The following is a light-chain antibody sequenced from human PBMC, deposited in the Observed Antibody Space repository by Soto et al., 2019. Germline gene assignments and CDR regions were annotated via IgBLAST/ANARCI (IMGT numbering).Light chain of an antibody. V-gene: IGKV3D-20*02. CDR1: QSVSSSY. Sequence: DIVLTQSPGTLSLSPGERATLSCRASQSVSSSYLAWYQQKPGQAPRLLIYGASSRATGIPDRFSGSGSGTDFTLTISSLEPEDFAVYYCQQRSNWPPTWTFGQGTKVDIK. J-gene: IGKJ1*01. CDR3: QQRSNWPPTWT. CDR2: GAS.